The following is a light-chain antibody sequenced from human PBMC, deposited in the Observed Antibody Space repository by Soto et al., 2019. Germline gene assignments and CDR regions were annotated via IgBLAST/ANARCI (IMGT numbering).Light chain of an antibody. CDR1: LSVLYSSNNKNY. CDR3: QQYYTTLALT. J-gene: IGKJ4*01. Sequence: IVITHSPDSLPLSLRDMSTIYCKSILSVLYSSNNKNYLAWYQQKPGQPPKLLIYWASTRESGVPDRFSGSGSGTDFTLTISSLQAEDVAVYYCQQYYTTLALTFGGGTKVDIK. CDR2: WAS. V-gene: IGKV4-1*01.